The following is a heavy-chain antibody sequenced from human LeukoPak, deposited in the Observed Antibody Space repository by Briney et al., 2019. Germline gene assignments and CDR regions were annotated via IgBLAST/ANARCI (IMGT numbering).Heavy chain of an antibody. V-gene: IGHV4-61*02. CDR2: ISSSGST. CDR3: ARGPYSYDSSGAFDI. CDR1: GDSISSGDYY. J-gene: IGHJ3*02. D-gene: IGHD3-22*01. Sequence: SETLSLTCTVSGDSISSGDYYWSWIRQPAGKGLEWIGRISSSGSTNYNPSLKSRVTISVDTSKNQFSLKLSSVTAADTAVYFCARGPYSYDSSGAFDIWGQGKMVTVSS.